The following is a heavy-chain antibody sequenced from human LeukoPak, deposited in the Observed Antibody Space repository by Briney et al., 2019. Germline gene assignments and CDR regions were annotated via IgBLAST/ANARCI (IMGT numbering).Heavy chain of an antibody. CDR2: IGSST. V-gene: IGHV3-74*01. CDR1: GFTFSSYA. Sequence: PWGSLRLSCAASGFTFSSYAMTWVRQAPGKGLEWVSSIGSSTYYADSVKGRFTLSRDNVKNTLYVQMNSLRAEDTAVYYCGRGRFHSLGDTVNLDLWGQGTLVTVSS. D-gene: IGHD1-26*01. J-gene: IGHJ5*02. CDR3: GRGRFHSLGDTVNLDL.